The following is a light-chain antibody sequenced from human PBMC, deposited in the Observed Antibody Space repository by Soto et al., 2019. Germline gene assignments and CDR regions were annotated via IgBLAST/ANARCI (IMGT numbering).Light chain of an antibody. V-gene: IGLV1-40*01. J-gene: IGLJ3*02. CDR1: SSNIGAGYD. CDR2: GNN. CDR3: QSYDNSLSGSGWV. Sequence: QPVLTQPPSVSGAPGQRVTISCTGSSSNIGAGYDVHWYQQLPGTAPKVLIYGNNNRPSGVPDRFSASKSGTSASLAITGLQAEDEATYYCQSYDNSLSGSGWVFGGGTKLTVL.